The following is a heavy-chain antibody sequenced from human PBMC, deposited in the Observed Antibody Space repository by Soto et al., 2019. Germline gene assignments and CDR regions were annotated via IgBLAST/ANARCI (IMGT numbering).Heavy chain of an antibody. CDR1: GFSLSTSGVG. Sequence: QITLKESGPTLVNPTQTLTLTCTFSGFSLSTSGVGVGWIRQPPGKALEWLALIYWNDAKRYSPSLKSRLTITQDTSNNQVVLTMTNMDPVDTATYYCAPSFTYGSGKGAFDIWGQGTIVNVSS. V-gene: IGHV2-5*01. CDR2: IYWNDAK. CDR3: APSFTYGSGKGAFDI. D-gene: IGHD3-10*01. J-gene: IGHJ3*02.